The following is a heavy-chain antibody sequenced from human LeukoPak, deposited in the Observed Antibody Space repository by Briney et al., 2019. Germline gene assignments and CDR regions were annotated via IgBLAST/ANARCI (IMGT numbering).Heavy chain of an antibody. D-gene: IGHD1-26*01. CDR2: ISYEGSKK. CDR1: GFRFSNYG. CDR3: AKEWLWEGFYYGPNV. J-gene: IGHJ6*02. V-gene: IGHV3-30*18. Sequence: GGSLRLSWAASGFRFSNYGMYGVRQAPGKGLEGLALISYEGSKKYYADAGEGRLTISRDNSKNTLFLQMSSLRPEDTALYYCAKEWLWEGFYYGPNVWGQGTTVTVSS.